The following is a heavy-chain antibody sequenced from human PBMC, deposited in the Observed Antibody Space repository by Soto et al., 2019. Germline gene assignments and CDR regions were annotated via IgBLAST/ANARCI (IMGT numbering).Heavy chain of an antibody. CDR1: GYTFTSYA. CDR2: INAGNGNT. V-gene: IGHV1-3*01. D-gene: IGHD1-20*01. J-gene: IGHJ6*02. CDR3: ARVGILYYYYGMDA. Sequence: ASVNVSCKASGYTFTSYAMHWVRQAPGQRLEWMGWINAGNGNTKYSQKFQGRVTITRDTSASTAYMELSSLRSEDTAVYYCARVGILYYYYGMDAWGQGTTVTVYS.